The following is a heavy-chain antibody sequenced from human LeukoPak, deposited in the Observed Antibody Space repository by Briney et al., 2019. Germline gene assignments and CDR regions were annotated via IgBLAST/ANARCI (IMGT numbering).Heavy chain of an antibody. V-gene: IGHV3-48*02. CDR1: GFTFSSYS. CDR3: ARDYYDSSGFVEYFQH. Sequence: GGSLRPSCAASGFTFSSYSMNWVRQAPGKGLEWVSSISGSSSSIYYADSVKGRFTISRDNAKNSLYLQMNSLRDEDTAVYYCARDYYDSSGFVEYFQHWGQGTLVTVSS. D-gene: IGHD3-22*01. CDR2: ISGSSSSI. J-gene: IGHJ1*01.